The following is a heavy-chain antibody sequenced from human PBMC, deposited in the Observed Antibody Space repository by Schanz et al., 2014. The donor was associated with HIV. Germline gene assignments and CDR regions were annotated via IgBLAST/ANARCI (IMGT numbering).Heavy chain of an antibody. CDR3: ARSNYDILRARAYYYYYGLDV. CDR2: INPNSGGT. V-gene: IGHV1-2*02. CDR1: EKTFSDID. Sequence: QVRLVQSGAEVKKPGASVTVSCKTSEKTFSDIDINWVRQGTGQGLEWMGWINPNSGGTNHAQVFQGRVTMTRDTSISTAYMELSRLRSDDTAVYYCARSNYDILRARAYYYYYGLDVWGQGTTVTVSS. D-gene: IGHD3-9*01. J-gene: IGHJ6*02.